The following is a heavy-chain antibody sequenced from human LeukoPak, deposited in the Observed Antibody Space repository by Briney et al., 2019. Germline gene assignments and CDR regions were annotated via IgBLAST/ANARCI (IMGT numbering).Heavy chain of an antibody. CDR2: ISSSGSNI. CDR3: ARSVGSSWYLAY. CDR1: GFTFSDYY. V-gene: IGHV3-11*01. J-gene: IGHJ4*02. Sequence: GGSLRLSCAASGFTFSDYYMSWIRQAPGKGLEWISCISSSGSNIYYADSVKGRFTISRDNAKNSLYLQMNSLRAEDTAVYYCARSVGSSWYLAYWGQGTLVTVSS. D-gene: IGHD6-13*01.